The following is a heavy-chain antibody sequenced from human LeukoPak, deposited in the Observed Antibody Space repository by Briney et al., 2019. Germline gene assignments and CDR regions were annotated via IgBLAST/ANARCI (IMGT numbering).Heavy chain of an antibody. J-gene: IGHJ4*01. CDR3: AXESESYXXXXXXXXXXXX. D-gene: IGHD2-15*01. CDR1: GFTFSSYS. V-gene: IGHV3-21*01. Sequence: GGSLRLSCAASGFTFSSYSMNWVRQAPGKGLEWVSSISSSSYIYYADSVKGRFTISRDNAKKSLYLQMNSLRAEDTAVYYCAXESESYXXXXXXXXXXXXXGXXXLVTVSS. CDR2: ISSSSYI.